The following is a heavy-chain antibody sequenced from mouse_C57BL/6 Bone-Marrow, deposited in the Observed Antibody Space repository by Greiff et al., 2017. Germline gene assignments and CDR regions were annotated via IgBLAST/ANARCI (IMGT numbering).Heavy chain of an antibody. D-gene: IGHD2-3*01. CDR2: ISDGGSYT. CDR3: ARDSYDGYYWYFDV. CDR1: GFTFSSYA. J-gene: IGHJ1*03. Sequence: EVKLEESGGGLVKPGGSLKLSCAASGFTFSSYAMSWVRQTPEKRLEWVATISDGGSYTYYPDNVKGRFTISRDNAKNTLYLQMSHLKSEDTAMYYCARDSYDGYYWYFDVWGTGTTVTVSS. V-gene: IGHV5-4*01.